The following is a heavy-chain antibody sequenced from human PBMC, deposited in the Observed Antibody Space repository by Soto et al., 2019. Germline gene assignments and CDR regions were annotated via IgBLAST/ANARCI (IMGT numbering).Heavy chain of an antibody. D-gene: IGHD3-22*01. CDR2: ISSSSSYI. V-gene: IGHV3-21*01. CDR1: GFTFSSYS. Sequence: GGSLRLSCAASGFTFSSYSMNWVRQAPGKGLEWVSSISSSSSYIYYADSVKGRFTISRDNAKNSLYLQMNSLRAEDTAVYYCARVAGDYYDSSGYYAHYYYYYGMDVWGQGTTVTVSS. CDR3: ARVAGDYYDSSGYYAHYYYYYGMDV. J-gene: IGHJ6*02.